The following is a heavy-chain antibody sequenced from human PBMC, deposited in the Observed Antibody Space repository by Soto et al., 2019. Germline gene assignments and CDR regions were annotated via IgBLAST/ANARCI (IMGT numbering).Heavy chain of an antibody. CDR3: AKTSIVLPASTNRGPPYNYYGIVV. CDR2: IKQDGGEK. V-gene: IGHV3-7*03. J-gene: IGHJ6*02. D-gene: IGHD2-8*02. CDR1: GFTFRDFW. Sequence: PGGSLRLSCAASGFTFRDFWMSWLRPAPGKGLEWVANIKQDGGEKKYVDSVKGRFTISRDNAKNSLYLQMSSLRAEDTAVYFCAKTSIVLPASTNRGPPYNYYGIVVWRQGTTVDVS.